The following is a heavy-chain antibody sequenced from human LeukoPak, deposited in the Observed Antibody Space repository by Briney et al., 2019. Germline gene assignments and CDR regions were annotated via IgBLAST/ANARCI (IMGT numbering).Heavy chain of an antibody. Sequence: GGSLRLSCAASGFTFSSYAMSWVRQAPGKGLEWVSAISGSGGSTYYADSVKGRFTISRDNSRNTLYLQMNSLRAEDTAVYYCAKVYYDSSGYKDWGQGTLVTVSS. J-gene: IGHJ4*02. CDR3: AKVYYDSSGYKD. V-gene: IGHV3-23*01. D-gene: IGHD3-22*01. CDR1: GFTFSSYA. CDR2: ISGSGGST.